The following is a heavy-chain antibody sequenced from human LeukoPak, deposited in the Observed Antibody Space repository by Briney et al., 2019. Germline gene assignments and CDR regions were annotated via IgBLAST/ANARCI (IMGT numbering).Heavy chain of an antibody. J-gene: IGHJ4*02. CDR3: ATDRGWRTSGYYLYYFEY. Sequence: GGSLRLSCAASGFTFSSYSMNWVRQAPGKGLEWVSSISSSSSYIYYADSVKGRFTISRDNAKNPLYLQMNSLRAEDTAVYYCATDRGWRTSGYYLYYFEYWGQGTLVTYSS. CDR2: ISSSSSYI. V-gene: IGHV3-21*01. CDR1: GFTFSSYS. D-gene: IGHD3-3*01.